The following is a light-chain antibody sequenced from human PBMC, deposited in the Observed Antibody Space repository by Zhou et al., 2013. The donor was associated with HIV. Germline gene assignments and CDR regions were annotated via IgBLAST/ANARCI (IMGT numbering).Light chain of an antibody. CDR1: QSLLSSDGRTF. J-gene: IGKJ1*01. CDR3: MQTILLPWT. Sequence: DIVMTQSPLSLSVTPGQPASISCKSSQSLLSSDGRTFLYWFLQKPGQPPQLLISEVSKRFSGVPERISGGGSGTEFTLKISRVEPEDVGIYFCMQTILLPWTFGQGTKVEIK. V-gene: IGKV2D-29*01. CDR2: EVS.